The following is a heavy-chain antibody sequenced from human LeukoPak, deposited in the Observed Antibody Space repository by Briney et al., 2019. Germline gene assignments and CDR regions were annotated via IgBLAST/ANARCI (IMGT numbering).Heavy chain of an antibody. J-gene: IGHJ3*02. D-gene: IGHD4-17*01. CDR3: ARDTTQAVTTPDAFDI. CDR1: GFTFSSYS. Sequence: GGSLRLSCAASGFTFSSYSMNWVRQAPGKGLEGVSYISSSSSTIYYADSVKGRFTISRDNAKNSLYLQMNSLRAEDTAVYYCARDTTQAVTTPDAFDIWGQGTMVTVSS. V-gene: IGHV3-48*01. CDR2: ISSSSSTI.